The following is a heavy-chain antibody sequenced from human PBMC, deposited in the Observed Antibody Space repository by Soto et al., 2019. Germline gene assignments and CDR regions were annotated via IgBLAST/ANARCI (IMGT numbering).Heavy chain of an antibody. CDR1: TGSMRTYY. CDR2: ISHTGRT. V-gene: IGHV4-59*01. CDR3: ARDDTTGLFDF. J-gene: IGHJ4*02. D-gene: IGHD4-17*01. Sequence: ASETLSLTCSVSTGSMRTYYWTWIRQSPGKGLEWIGQISHTGRTKYNPSLESRVTISVDTSRKQFSLKLTSVTAADTALYYCARDDTTGLFDFWGQGTLVTAPQ.